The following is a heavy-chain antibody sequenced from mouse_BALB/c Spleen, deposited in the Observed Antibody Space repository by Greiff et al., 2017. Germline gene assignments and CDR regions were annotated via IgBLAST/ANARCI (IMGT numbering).Heavy chain of an antibody. CDR1: GYTFTSYW. V-gene: IGHV1-7*01. J-gene: IGHJ2*01. CDR2: INPSTGYT. Sequence: QVQLKESGAELAKPGASVKMSCKASGYTFTSYWMHWVKQRPGQGLEWIGYINPSTGYTEYNQKFKDKATLTADKSSSTAYMQLSSLTSEDSAVYYCARRGLRRADFDYWGQGTTLTVSS. D-gene: IGHD2-4*01. CDR3: ARRGLRRADFDY.